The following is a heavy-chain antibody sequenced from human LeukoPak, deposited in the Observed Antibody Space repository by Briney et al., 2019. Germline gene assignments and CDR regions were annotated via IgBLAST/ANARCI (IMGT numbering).Heavy chain of an antibody. CDR3: ARNSGSGSNDY. J-gene: IGHJ4*02. CDR2: ISAGNGNT. V-gene: IGHV1-3*01. D-gene: IGHD1-26*01. CDR1: GYTFTSYA. Sequence: ASVKVSCKASGYTFTSYAIHWVRQAPGQRLEWMGWISAGNGNTKYSQNFQGRVTFISNTSATTAFMELSSLRSEDAAVYYCARNSGSGSNDYWGQGTLVTVSS.